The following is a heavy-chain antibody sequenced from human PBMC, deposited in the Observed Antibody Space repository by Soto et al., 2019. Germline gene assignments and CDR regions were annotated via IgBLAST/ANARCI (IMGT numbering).Heavy chain of an antibody. J-gene: IGHJ4*02. V-gene: IGHV1-69*13. CDR3: VVWSGYYTSYFDY. D-gene: IGHD3-3*01. Sequence: SVKVSCKASGGTFSSYAINWVRQAPGQGLEWMGGIIPIFGTTNYAQEFQDRVTITADESTSTVYMEVTSLTFEDTAVYYCVVWSGYYTSYFDYWGKGTLVTVPS. CDR2: IIPIFGTT. CDR1: GGTFSSYA.